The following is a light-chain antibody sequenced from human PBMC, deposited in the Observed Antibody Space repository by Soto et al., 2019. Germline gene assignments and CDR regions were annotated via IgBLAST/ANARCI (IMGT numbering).Light chain of an antibody. J-gene: IGKJ5*01. Sequence: DIQLTQSPSFLSASVGDRVTITCRASQGISSFLAWYQEKPGEAPKLLIYDASTLQSGVPSRFGGSGSGTEFTLTISSLQPEDFATYYCQQLDSYPTTFGQGTRLEIK. V-gene: IGKV1-9*01. CDR3: QQLDSYPTT. CDR2: DAS. CDR1: QGISSF.